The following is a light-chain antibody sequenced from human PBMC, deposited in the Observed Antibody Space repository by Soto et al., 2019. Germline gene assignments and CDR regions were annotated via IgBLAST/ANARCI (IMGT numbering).Light chain of an antibody. CDR3: QQYNNLPPSLT. J-gene: IGKJ4*01. Sequence: EIVMTQSPATLSVSPGERATLSCRASQSVSSNLALYQQEPGQAPRLLLYGASTRDTGIPARFSGSGSGTEFTLTISSLQSEDFAVYYCQQYNNLPPSLTFGGGTKVEIK. CDR1: QSVSSN. V-gene: IGKV3-15*01. CDR2: GAS.